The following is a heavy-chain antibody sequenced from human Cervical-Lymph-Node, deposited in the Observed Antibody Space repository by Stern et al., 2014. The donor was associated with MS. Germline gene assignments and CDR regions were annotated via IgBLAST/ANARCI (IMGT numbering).Heavy chain of an antibody. D-gene: IGHD4-23*01. CDR1: GGSISNYH. CDR3: ARGTEENYGGSRARFDY. V-gene: IGHV4-59*08. CDR2: VYESGST. Sequence: VQLVESGPGLVKPSETLSLTCTVSGGSISNYHLNWIRQPPGKGLEWIGYVYESGSTNYSPSLKSRVTISLDTSKNQFSLQLSSVTAADTAAYYCARGTEENYGGSRARFDYWGQGTLVTVS. J-gene: IGHJ4*02.